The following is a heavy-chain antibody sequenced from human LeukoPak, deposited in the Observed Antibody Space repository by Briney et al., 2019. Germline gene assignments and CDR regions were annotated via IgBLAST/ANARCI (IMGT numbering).Heavy chain of an antibody. V-gene: IGHV1-18*01. D-gene: IGHD1-26*01. J-gene: IGHJ4*02. CDR1: GYTFTNYA. CDR3: AREHRSGSYLDFDY. Sequence: GASVKVSCKASGYTFTNYAINWVRQAPGQGLEWMGWISAYNGNTNYAQKLQGRVTMTTDTSTSTAYMELRSLRSDDTAVYYCAREHRSGSYLDFDYWGQGTLVTVSS. CDR2: ISAYNGNT.